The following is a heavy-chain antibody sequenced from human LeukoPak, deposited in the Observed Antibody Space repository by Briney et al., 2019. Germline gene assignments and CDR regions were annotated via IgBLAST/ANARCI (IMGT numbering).Heavy chain of an antibody. CDR3: ARVFSEMATADYFDY. J-gene: IGHJ4*02. CDR1: GGSISSSSYY. CDR2: IYYSGST. V-gene: IGHV4-39*07. Sequence: KASETLSLTCIVSGGSISSSSYYWGWIRQPPGKGLEWIGSIYYSGSTYYNPSLKSRVTISVDTSRNQFSLKLSSVTAADTAVYYCARVFSEMATADYFDYWGQGTLVTVSS. D-gene: IGHD5-24*01.